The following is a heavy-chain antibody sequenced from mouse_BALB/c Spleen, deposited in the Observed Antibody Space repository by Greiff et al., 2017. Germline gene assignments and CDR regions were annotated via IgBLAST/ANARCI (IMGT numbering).Heavy chain of an antibody. J-gene: IGHJ4*01. CDR2: IYPGDGDT. CDR3: ARGVRRRDYYAMDY. CDR1: GYTFTSYW. V-gene: IGHV1-87*01. Sequence: VQLQQSGAELARPGASVKLSCKASGYTFTSYWMQWVKQRPGQGLEWIGAIYPGDGDTRYTQKFKGKATLTADKSSSTAYMQLSSLASEDSAVYYCARGVRRRDYYAMDYWGQGTSVTVSS. D-gene: IGHD2-14*01.